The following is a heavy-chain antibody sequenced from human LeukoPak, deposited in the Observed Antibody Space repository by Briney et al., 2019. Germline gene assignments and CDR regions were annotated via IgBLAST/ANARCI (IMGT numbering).Heavy chain of an antibody. J-gene: IGHJ4*02. CDR2: IYYSGGT. Sequence: PSETLSLTCTVSGGSVSSNIYYWNWIRQPPGKGLEWIGYIYYSGGTNYNPSLKSRVTISVDTSKNQFSLKLSSVTAAETAMYYCARAPPNNYVNFDSWGQGILVTVSS. V-gene: IGHV4-61*01. D-gene: IGHD1-1*01. CDR3: ARAPPNNYVNFDS. CDR1: GGSVSSNIYY.